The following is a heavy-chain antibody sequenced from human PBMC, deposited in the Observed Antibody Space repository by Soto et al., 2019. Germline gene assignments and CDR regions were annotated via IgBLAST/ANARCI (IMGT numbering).Heavy chain of an antibody. Sequence: QVQLVQSGAEVKKPGASVKVSCKASGYTFTSYYMHWVRQAPGQGLEWMGIINPSGGSTSYAQKFQGRVTMTRDTSTSTVYMELSSLRSEDTAVYYCVATVPAAIYGYYYGMDVWGQGTTVTVSS. D-gene: IGHD2-2*01. J-gene: IGHJ6*02. CDR3: VATVPAAIYGYYYGMDV. V-gene: IGHV1-46*01. CDR1: GYTFTSYY. CDR2: INPSGGST.